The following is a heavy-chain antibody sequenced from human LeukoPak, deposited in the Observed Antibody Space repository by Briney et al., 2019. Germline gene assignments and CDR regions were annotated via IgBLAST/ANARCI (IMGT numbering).Heavy chain of an antibody. CDR3: ARDEGAVAGTYYYYGMDV. Sequence: LSQTLSLTCATSGDSVSSNSAAWNWIRQSPSRGLEWLGRTYYRSKWYNDYAVSVKSRITINPDTSKNQFSLQLNSVTPEDTAVYYCARDEGAVAGTYYYYGMDVWGQGTTVTVSS. CDR1: GDSVSSNSAA. J-gene: IGHJ6*02. D-gene: IGHD6-19*01. V-gene: IGHV6-1*01. CDR2: TYYRSKWYN.